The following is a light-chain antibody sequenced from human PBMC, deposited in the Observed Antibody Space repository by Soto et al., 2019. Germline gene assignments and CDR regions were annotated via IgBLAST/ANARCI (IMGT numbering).Light chain of an antibody. J-gene: IGLJ2*01. CDR3: CSYAGSPSPGVV. Sequence: QSALTQPASVYGSPGQSITISCTGTSSDVGTYNLVSWYQQHPGKAPKLMIYEGSKRPSGVSNRFSGSKSGNTASLTISGLQAEDEADYYCCSYAGSPSPGVVFGGGTKLTVL. CDR1: SSDVGTYNL. CDR2: EGS. V-gene: IGLV2-23*01.